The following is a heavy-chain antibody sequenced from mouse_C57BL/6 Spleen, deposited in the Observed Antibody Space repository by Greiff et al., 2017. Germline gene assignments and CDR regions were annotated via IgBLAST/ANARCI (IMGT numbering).Heavy chain of an antibody. D-gene: IGHD2-5*01. J-gene: IGHJ2*01. CDR1: GYTFPSYW. V-gene: IGHV1-52*01. CDR2: IDPSDSET. CDR3: ARRGYYSNYLYYCDY. Sequence: QVQLQQPGAELVRPGFSVKLSCKASGYTFPSYWMHWVKQRPIQGLEWIGNIDPSDSETHYNQKFKDKATLTVDKSSSTAYMQLSSLTSEDSAVYYCARRGYYSNYLYYCDYWGQGTTLTVS.